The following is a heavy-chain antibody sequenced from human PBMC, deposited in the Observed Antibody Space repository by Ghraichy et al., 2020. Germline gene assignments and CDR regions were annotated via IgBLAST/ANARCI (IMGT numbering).Heavy chain of an antibody. J-gene: IGHJ6*02. CDR3: AKSRYCSSTSCYHYYYGMDV. D-gene: IGHD2-2*01. Sequence: SLNISCAASGFTFSSYGMHWVRQAPGKGLEWVAVISYDGSNKYYADSVKGRFTISRDNSKNTLYLQMNSLRAEDTAVYYCAKSRYCSSTSCYHYYYGMDVWGQGTTVTVSS. CDR1: GFTFSSYG. V-gene: IGHV3-30*18. CDR2: ISYDGSNK.